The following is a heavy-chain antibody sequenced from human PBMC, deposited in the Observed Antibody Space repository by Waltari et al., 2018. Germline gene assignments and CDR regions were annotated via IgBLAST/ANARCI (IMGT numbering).Heavy chain of an antibody. J-gene: IGHJ3*01. CDR2: ISYNGAT. D-gene: IGHD5-12*01. CDR3: ATYIGASIGTAAFDV. Sequence: GCIRPPPGQGLEWIGTISYNGATYTSPSLESRLTMSRDTSKNQLSLTLGSVTAADTSVYFCATYIGASIGTAAFDVWGQGTMVTVSS. V-gene: IGHV4-39*01.